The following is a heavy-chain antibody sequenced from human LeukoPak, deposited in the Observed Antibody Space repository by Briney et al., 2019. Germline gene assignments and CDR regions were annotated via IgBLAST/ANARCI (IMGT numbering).Heavy chain of an antibody. Sequence: SETLSLTCTVSGASIRSHYWSWIRQPPGKGLEWIGYMYYSGNSNYNPALKSRVTISVDTSKNQFSLKLSSVTAADTAVYYCARHAGVSSGYYWIDWFDPWGQGTLVTVSS. V-gene: IGHV4-59*08. CDR2: MYYSGNS. CDR1: GASIRSHY. CDR3: ARHAGVSSGYYWIDWFDP. D-gene: IGHD3-22*01. J-gene: IGHJ5*02.